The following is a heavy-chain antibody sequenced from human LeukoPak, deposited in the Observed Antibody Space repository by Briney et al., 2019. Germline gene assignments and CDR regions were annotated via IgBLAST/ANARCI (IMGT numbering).Heavy chain of an antibody. CDR3: GRGSGVADY. J-gene: IGHJ4*02. Sequence: PGGSLRLSCAASGFTFSSYSMNWVRQAPGKGLVWVSRINSDGSSITYADSVKGRFTISRDNAKNTLYLQMTSLRVEDTAVYYCGRGSGVADYWGQGALVTVSS. CDR2: INSDGSSI. D-gene: IGHD7-27*01. CDR1: GFTFSSYS. V-gene: IGHV3-74*03.